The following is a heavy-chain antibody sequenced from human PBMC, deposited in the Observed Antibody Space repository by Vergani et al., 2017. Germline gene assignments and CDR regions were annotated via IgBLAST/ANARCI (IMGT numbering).Heavy chain of an antibody. D-gene: IGHD3-9*01. V-gene: IGHV4-38-2*02. CDR1: GYSISSGYY. J-gene: IGHJ6*02. Sequence: QVQLQESGPGLLKPSETLSLTCTVSGYSISSGYYWGWIRQPPGKGLEWIRSISHSGYTFYSPSLKSRVSMSVDTSKNQFSLKLRSVTAADTAVYFCARVMYRDEASTGYRLEGMDIWGQGTTVTISS. CDR3: ARVMYRDEASTGYRLEGMDI. CDR2: ISHSGYT.